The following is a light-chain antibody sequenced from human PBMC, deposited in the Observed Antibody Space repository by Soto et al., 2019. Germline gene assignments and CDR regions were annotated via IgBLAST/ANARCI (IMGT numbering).Light chain of an antibody. CDR2: KVS. V-gene: IGLV2-23*02. Sequence: QSALTQPASVSGSPGQSITISCTGTSSDIGGYHLVSWYQHQYGKAPKLIIYKVSQWPSGVSDRFSASKSGNTASLTISGLQAEDEADYYCCSYSGSNWGYVFGTGTKVTVL. CDR1: SSDIGGYHL. CDR3: CSYSGSNWGYV. J-gene: IGLJ1*01.